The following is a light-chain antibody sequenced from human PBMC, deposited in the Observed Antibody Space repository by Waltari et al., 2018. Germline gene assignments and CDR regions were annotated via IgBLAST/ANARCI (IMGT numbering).Light chain of an antibody. CDR3: SSYTTTSSWV. J-gene: IGLJ3*02. Sequence: SALTQPDSVSGSPGQSITISCTGTSGDIGNYKFVSWYQQEPGRAPKLIVADVSQRPSGVSNRFSGSTSGNTASLTISELQAEDEADYYCSSYTTTSSWVFGGGTKLTVL. CDR2: DVS. CDR1: SGDIGNYKF. V-gene: IGLV2-14*01.